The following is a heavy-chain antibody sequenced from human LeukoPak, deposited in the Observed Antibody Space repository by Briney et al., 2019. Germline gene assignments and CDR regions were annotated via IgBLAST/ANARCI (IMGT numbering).Heavy chain of an antibody. Sequence: GGSLRLSCAASGFTFSDYYMSWIRQAPGKGLEWVSYISSSSSYTNYADSVMGRFTISRDNAKNSLYLQMNSLRAEDTAVYYCARLAGRADYFDYWGQGTLVTVSS. CDR1: GFTFSDYY. V-gene: IGHV3-11*03. CDR3: ARLAGRADYFDY. CDR2: ISSSSSYT. D-gene: IGHD6-13*01. J-gene: IGHJ4*02.